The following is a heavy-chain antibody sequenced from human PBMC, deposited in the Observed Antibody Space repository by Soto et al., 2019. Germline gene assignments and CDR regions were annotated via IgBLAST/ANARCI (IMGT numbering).Heavy chain of an antibody. CDR1: GCSISYYY. CDR2: IYYSGST. Sequence: PSETLSLICTVSGCSISYYYSYWVRQPPGKRLEWIGYIYYSGSTYYNPSLKSRVTISVDTSKNQFSLKLSSVTAADTAVYYCARGLTGANDYWGQGTLVTVSS. CDR3: ARGLTGANDY. V-gene: IGHV4-59*12. D-gene: IGHD1-20*01. J-gene: IGHJ4*02.